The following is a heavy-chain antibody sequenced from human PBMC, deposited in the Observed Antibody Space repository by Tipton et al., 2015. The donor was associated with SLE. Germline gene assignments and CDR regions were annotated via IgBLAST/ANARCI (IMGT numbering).Heavy chain of an antibody. CDR1: GDSISPYY. CDR3: ATSGGDLAFDI. CDR2: FYYSGST. Sequence: TLSLTCTVSGDSISPYYWSWIRQPPGKGLEWIGYFYYSGSTNYNPSLKSRVTISVDTSKNQFSLKLTSVTAADTAVYYCATSGGDLAFDIWGQGTLVTVSS. V-gene: IGHV4-59*01. D-gene: IGHD3-16*01. J-gene: IGHJ3*02.